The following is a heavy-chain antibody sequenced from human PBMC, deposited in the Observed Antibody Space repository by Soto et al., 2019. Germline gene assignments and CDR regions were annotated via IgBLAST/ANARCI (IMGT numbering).Heavy chain of an antibody. CDR1: GFSCSSYA. V-gene: IGHV3-23*01. CDR2: ISGSGGST. J-gene: IGHJ4*02. Sequence: EVELLESGGGLIQPGGSLRLSCVASGFSCSSYAMTWVRQAPGKGLEWVSGISGSGGSTHYADSVKGRFTISRDNSQNTLYLQMNSLRAEDTAVYYCAKDLMVATTGYSWGQGSLVTVSS. CDR3: AKDLMVATTGYS. D-gene: IGHD2-8*01.